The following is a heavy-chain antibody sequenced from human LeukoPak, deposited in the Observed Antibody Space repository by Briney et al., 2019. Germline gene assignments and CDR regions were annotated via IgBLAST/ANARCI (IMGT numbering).Heavy chain of an antibody. Sequence: GGSLRLSCAASGFTFSSYEMNWVRQAPGKGLEWVSYISSSGSTIYYADSVKGRFTISRDNAKNSLYLQMNSLRAEDTAVYYCARDLGQWLVRGWFAPWGQGTLVTVSS. V-gene: IGHV3-48*03. J-gene: IGHJ5*02. D-gene: IGHD6-19*01. CDR1: GFTFSSYE. CDR2: ISSSGSTI. CDR3: ARDLGQWLVRGWFAP.